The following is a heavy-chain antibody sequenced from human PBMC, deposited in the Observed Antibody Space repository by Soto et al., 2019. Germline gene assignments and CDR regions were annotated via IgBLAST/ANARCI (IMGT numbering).Heavy chain of an antibody. D-gene: IGHD6-13*01. J-gene: IGHJ5*02. CDR1: RFTFSSYS. V-gene: IGHV3-48*01. CDR3: ARHPERIAQIGWFDP. Sequence: PGGSLRLSCAASRFTFSSYSMNWVRQAPGKGLEWVSYISSSSSTIYYADSVKGRFTISRDNAKNSLYLQMNSLRAEDTAVYYCARHPERIAQIGWFDPWGQGT. CDR2: ISSSSSTI.